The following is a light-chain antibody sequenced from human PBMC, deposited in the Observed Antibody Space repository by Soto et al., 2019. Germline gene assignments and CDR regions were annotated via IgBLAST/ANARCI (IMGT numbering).Light chain of an antibody. CDR2: DAS. J-gene: IGKJ2*01. CDR3: QQRSNWPPVYT. CDR1: QSVNTY. V-gene: IGKV3-11*01. Sequence: EIVLTQSPATLSLSPGERATLSCRASQSVNTYLAWYQQKPGQAPRLLIYDASNRATGIPARSTGSGSGTDFTLTISSLESEDFAVYYCQQRSNWPPVYTFGQGTKLEIK.